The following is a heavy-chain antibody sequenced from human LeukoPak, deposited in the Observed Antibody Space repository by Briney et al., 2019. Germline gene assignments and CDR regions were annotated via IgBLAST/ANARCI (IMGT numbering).Heavy chain of an antibody. D-gene: IGHD2-21*02. CDR2: ISGSGGST. J-gene: IGHJ6*02. Sequence: GGSLRLSCAASGFTFNNYAMSWVRQAPGKGLEWVSAISGSGGSTYYADPVKGRFTISRDNSKNTLYLQMNSLRAEDTAVYYCANLPPTYCGGDCYSALYYYYGMDVWGQGTTVTVSS. CDR3: ANLPPTYCGGDCYSALYYYYGMDV. CDR1: GFTFNNYA. V-gene: IGHV3-23*01.